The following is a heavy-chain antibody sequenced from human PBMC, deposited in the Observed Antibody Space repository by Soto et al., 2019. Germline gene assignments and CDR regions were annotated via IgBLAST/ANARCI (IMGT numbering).Heavy chain of an antibody. D-gene: IGHD3-22*01. V-gene: IGHV4-34*01. CDR3: ARGHSTMLVVVSQNWFDP. J-gene: IGHJ5*02. Sequence: KASETLSLTCAVYGGSFSGYYWSWIRQPPGKGLEWIGEINHSGSTNYNPSLKSRVTISVDTSKNQFSLKLSSVTAADTAVYYCARGHSTMLVVVSQNWFDPWGQGTLVTVYS. CDR1: GGSFSGYY. CDR2: INHSGST.